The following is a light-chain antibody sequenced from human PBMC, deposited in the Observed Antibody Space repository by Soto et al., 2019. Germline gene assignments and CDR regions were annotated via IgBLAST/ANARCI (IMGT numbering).Light chain of an antibody. CDR1: QGIRSH. CDR3: QQVDGYPHT. J-gene: IGKJ2*01. Sequence: DIQLTQSPSFLSASVGDRVTITCRASQGIRSHLAWYQQIPGKGPKLLIYAASTLQIGVPSRFSGSGYGTEFTLTISSLQPEDFATYHCQQVDGYPHTFGQGTKLEIK. V-gene: IGKV1-9*01. CDR2: AAS.